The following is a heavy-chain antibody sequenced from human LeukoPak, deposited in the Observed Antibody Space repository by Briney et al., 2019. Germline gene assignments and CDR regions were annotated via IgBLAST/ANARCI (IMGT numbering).Heavy chain of an antibody. V-gene: IGHV3-7*01. CDR3: VRSAKTFDY. CDR1: GFTFSSSW. Sequence: GGSLRLSCAASGFTFSSSWMSWVRQAPGKGLEWVANIKHDGTEKYCVDSVKGRFTISRDNAKNSLYLRMNSLRAEDTAVYYCVRSAKTFDYWGQGTLVTVSS. CDR2: IKHDGTEK. J-gene: IGHJ4*02.